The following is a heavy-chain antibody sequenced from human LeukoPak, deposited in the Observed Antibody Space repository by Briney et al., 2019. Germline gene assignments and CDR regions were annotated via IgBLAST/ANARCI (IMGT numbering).Heavy chain of an antibody. CDR3: ARSYYDFWSGYSSSWFDP. D-gene: IGHD3-3*01. V-gene: IGHV4-39*01. J-gene: IGHJ5*02. Sequence: SETLSLTCTVSGGPISSSSYYWGWIRQPPGKGLEWIGSIYYSGSTYYNPSLKSRVTISVDTSKNQFSLKLSSVTAADTAVYYCARSYYDFWSGYSSSWFDPWGQGTLVTVSS. CDR2: IYYSGST. CDR1: GGPISSSSYY.